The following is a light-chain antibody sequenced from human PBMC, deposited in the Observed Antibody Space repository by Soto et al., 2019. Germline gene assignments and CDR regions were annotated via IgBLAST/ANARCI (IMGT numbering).Light chain of an antibody. J-gene: IGLJ2*01. Sequence: QSALTQPASVSGSPGQSVTISCTATTSDVGGYNYLSWYQQHPGKAPKLILYDGSSRPSGVSNRFSGSKSGNTASLIISGLQPEDEADYHCSSYTRTTVVFGGGTKVTAL. CDR2: DGS. CDR3: SSYTRTTVV. CDR1: TSDVGGYNY. V-gene: IGLV2-14*03.